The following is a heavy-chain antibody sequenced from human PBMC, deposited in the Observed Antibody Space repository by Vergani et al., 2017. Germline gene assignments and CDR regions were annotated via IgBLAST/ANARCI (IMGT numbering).Heavy chain of an antibody. D-gene: IGHD3-3*01. Sequence: EVQLLESGGGLVQPGGSLRLSCAASGFTFSSYSMNWVRQAPGKGLEWVSYISSSSSTIYYADSVKGRFTISRDNAKNSLYLQMNSLRAEDTAVYYCARGWRYYDFWSGYYEGDYYYGMDVWGQGTTVTVSS. V-gene: IGHV3-48*01. CDR2: ISSSSSTI. CDR1: GFTFSSYS. J-gene: IGHJ6*02. CDR3: ARGWRYYDFWSGYYEGDYYYGMDV.